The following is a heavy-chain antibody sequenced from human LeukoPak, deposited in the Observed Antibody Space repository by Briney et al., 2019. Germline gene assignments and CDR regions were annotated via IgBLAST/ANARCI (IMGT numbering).Heavy chain of an antibody. J-gene: IGHJ5*02. CDR1: GGSISSGSYY. CDR2: IYTSGST. V-gene: IGHV4-61*02. Sequence: SETLSPTCTVSGGSISSGSYYWSWIRQPAGKGLEWIGRIYTSGSTNYNPSLKSRVTISVDTSKNQFSLKLSSVTAADTAVYYCARDRRITGVTMTVVGGFDPWGQGTLVTVSS. CDR3: ARDRRITGVTMTVVGGFDP. D-gene: IGHD3-22*01.